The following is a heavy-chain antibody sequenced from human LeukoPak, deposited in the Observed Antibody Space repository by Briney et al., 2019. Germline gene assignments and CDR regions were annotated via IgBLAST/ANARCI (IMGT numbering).Heavy chain of an antibody. CDR1: GFTLSSFE. Sequence: GGSLRLSCAASGFTLSSFEMNWVRQAPGKGLEWVSVIYSGGSTYYADSVKGRFTISRDNSKNTLYLQMNSLRAEDTAVYYCARALNYGSGAPSWFDPWGQGTLVTVSS. CDR2: IYSGGST. J-gene: IGHJ5*02. D-gene: IGHD3-10*01. CDR3: ARALNYGSGAPSWFDP. V-gene: IGHV3-53*01.